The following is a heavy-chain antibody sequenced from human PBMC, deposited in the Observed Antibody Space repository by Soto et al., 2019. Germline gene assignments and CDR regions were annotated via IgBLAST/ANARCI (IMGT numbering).Heavy chain of an antibody. CDR3: AHKRYGYRGFNF. V-gene: IGHV2-5*02. Sequence: QITLKESGPTLVKPTQTLTLTCTFSGFSFSINGVAVGWIRQPPGQALEWLALIYWDDDQRYNPSLKNRHTITKDTSRNHVVLTMTNMDPVDTATYYCAHKRYGYRGFNFWGRGTRVTVSS. CDR1: GFSFSINGVA. D-gene: IGHD5-12*01. J-gene: IGHJ4*02. CDR2: IYWDDDQ.